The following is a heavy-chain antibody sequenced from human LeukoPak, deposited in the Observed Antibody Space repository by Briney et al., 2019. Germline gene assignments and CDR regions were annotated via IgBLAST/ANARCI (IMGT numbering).Heavy chain of an antibody. CDR1: GYTFTGYY. V-gene: IGHV1-2*02. J-gene: IGHJ4*02. CDR3: ARLAVTTFSSNTGIDY. D-gene: IGHD4-17*01. CDR2: ISPHNGGT. Sequence: EASVKVSCKTSGYTFTGYYMHWVRQAPGQGLEWMGWISPHNGGTNYAQEFQDRVAVTGDTSISTAYMELRRLRSDDTAVYYCARLAVTTFSSNTGIDYWGQGTLVTVSS.